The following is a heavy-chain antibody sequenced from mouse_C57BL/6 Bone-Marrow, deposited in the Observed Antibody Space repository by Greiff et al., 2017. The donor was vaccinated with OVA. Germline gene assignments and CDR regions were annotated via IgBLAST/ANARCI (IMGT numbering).Heavy chain of an antibody. Sequence: EVNVVESGGGLVQPKGSLKLSCAASGFSFNTYAMNWVRQAPGKGLEWVARIRSKSNNYATYYADSVKDRFTISRDDSESMLYLQMNNLKTEDTAMYYCVRHRVVAKGYLYFDVWGTGTTVTVSS. CDR3: VRHRVVAKGYLYFDV. V-gene: IGHV10-1*01. CDR1: GFSFNTYA. D-gene: IGHD1-1*01. CDR2: IRSKSNNYAT. J-gene: IGHJ1*03.